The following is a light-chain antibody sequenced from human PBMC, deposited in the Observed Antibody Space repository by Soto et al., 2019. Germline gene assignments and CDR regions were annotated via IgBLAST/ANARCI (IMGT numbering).Light chain of an antibody. CDR3: QSYDNSRSGSWV. CDR1: SSNLGAGYD. Sequence: QSVLTQPPSVSGAPGQGVTISCTGSSSNLGAGYDVHWYQQLPGAAPKLLIYANNKRPSGVLDRFSGSKSGTSASLAITGLQAEDEADYYCQSYDNSRSGSWVFGGGTKVTVL. V-gene: IGLV1-40*01. CDR2: ANN. J-gene: IGLJ3*02.